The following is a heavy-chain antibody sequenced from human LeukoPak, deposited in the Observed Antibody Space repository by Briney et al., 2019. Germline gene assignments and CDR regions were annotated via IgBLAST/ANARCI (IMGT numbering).Heavy chain of an antibody. J-gene: IGHJ4*02. V-gene: IGHV3-53*01. CDR1: GFTASTHH. CDR3: ARERDYDTYFDY. Sequence: PGGSLRLSCAVSGFTASTHHMAWVRQAPGKALEWVSVRQPGNVSYYADSVTGRFTTSTDSSKNTLFLQMRDLRAEDTALYYCARERDYDTYFDYWGQGTLVIVSS. D-gene: IGHD3-22*01. CDR2: RQPGNVS.